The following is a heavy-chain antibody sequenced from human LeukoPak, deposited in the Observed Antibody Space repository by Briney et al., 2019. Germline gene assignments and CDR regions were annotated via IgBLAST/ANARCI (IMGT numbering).Heavy chain of an antibody. Sequence: PGGSLRLSCAASGFTFSSYWMSWVRQAPGKGLEWVANIKQDGSEKYYVDSVKGRLTISRDNAKNSLYLQVNSLRAEDTAVYYCAREGGPHSGYYYDSSGYFDYWGQGTLVTVSS. D-gene: IGHD3-22*01. CDR2: IKQDGSEK. V-gene: IGHV3-7*01. J-gene: IGHJ4*02. CDR1: GFTFSSYW. CDR3: AREGGPHSGYYYDSSGYFDY.